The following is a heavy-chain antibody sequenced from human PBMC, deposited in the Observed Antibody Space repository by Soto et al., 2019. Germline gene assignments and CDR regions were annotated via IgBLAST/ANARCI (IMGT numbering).Heavy chain of an antibody. CDR1: GYTFTSYY. CDR3: ARGLGNCSGGSCYANYYYYGMDV. D-gene: IGHD2-15*01. Sequence: QVQLVQSGAEVKKPGASVKVSCKASGYTFTSYYMHWVRQAPGQGLEWMGIINPSGGSTSYAQKFQGRVTMTRDTSTSTLYMELSSLRYEDTAVYYCARGLGNCSGGSCYANYYYYGMDVWGQGTTVTVSS. CDR2: INPSGGST. J-gene: IGHJ6*02. V-gene: IGHV1-46*01.